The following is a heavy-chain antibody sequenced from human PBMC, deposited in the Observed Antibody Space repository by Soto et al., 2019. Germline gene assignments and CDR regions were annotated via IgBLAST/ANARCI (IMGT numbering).Heavy chain of an antibody. Sequence: TLCLTCTISGGSISIGAYYWSWIRQHPGKGLEWTGYIYYSGSTYYNPALKSRVTISVDTSKNQFSLKLSSVGAADTAVYYCARVRGGGPFDDWGQGTLVTVSS. CDR2: IYYSGST. V-gene: IGHV4-31*03. D-gene: IGHD1-26*01. J-gene: IGHJ4*02. CDR3: ARVRGGGPFDD. CDR1: GGSISIGAYY.